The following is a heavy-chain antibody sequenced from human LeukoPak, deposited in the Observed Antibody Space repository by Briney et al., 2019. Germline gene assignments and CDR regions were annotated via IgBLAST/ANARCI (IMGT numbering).Heavy chain of an antibody. J-gene: IGHJ6*03. CDR3: ARVPRSYYYYYYMDV. V-gene: IGHV4-61*08. CDR1: GGSISSGGYY. Sequence: SQTLSLTCTVSGGSISSGGYYWSWIRQPPGKGLEWIGYIYYSGSTNYNPSLKSRVTISVDTSKNQFSLKLSSVTAADTAVYYCARVPRSYYYYYYMDVWGKGTTVTVSS. CDR2: IYYSGST.